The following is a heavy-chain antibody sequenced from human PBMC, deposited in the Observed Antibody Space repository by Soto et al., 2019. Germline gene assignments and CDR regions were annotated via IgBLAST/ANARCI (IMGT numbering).Heavy chain of an antibody. D-gene: IGHD6-25*01. Sequence: QVQLVQSGAEVKEPGASVKVSCKASGYTFTTYDIYWMRQATGQGLEWMGWMNPYTGNTGYAQKFQGRVTVTRNTSISTVYLEMSRLTLDDTAVYYCARRKERTGPHYFDYWGQGSQVTVSS. CDR2: MNPYTGNT. V-gene: IGHV1-8*01. J-gene: IGHJ4*02. CDR1: GYTFTTYD. CDR3: ARRKERTGPHYFDY.